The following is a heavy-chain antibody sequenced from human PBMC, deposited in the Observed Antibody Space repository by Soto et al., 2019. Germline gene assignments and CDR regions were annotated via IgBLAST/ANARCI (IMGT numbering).Heavy chain of an antibody. D-gene: IGHD2-2*01. V-gene: IGHV1-18*01. CDR2: ISAYNGNT. J-gene: IGHJ6*02. CDR1: GYTFTSYG. CDR3: ARDRSCISTSCDYYYYYGMDV. Sequence: QVQLVQSGAEVKKPGASVKVSCKASGYTFTSYGISWVRQAPGQGLEWMGWISAYNGNTNYAQKLQGRVTMTTDTSTSTAYMELRSLRSDDTAVYYCARDRSCISTSCDYYYYYGMDVWGQGTTVTVSS.